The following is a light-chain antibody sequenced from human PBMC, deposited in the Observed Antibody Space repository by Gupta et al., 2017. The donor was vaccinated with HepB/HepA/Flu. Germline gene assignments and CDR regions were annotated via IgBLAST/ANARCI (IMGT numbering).Light chain of an antibody. CDR1: QSFSRTF. V-gene: IGKV3-20*01. Sequence: EFVLTQSPGTLSLSPGERATLSCRASQSFSRTFLAWYQQKAGQAPRLLIYGTSSRATDIPDRFSGSGSGTDFTLTISRLEPEDFAVYYCQQYGGSPLTFGGGTKVEIK. CDR3: QQYGGSPLT. J-gene: IGKJ4*01. CDR2: GTS.